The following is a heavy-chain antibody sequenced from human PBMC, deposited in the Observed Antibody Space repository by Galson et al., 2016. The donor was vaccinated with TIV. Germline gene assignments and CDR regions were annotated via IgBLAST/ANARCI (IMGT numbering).Heavy chain of an antibody. J-gene: IGHJ5*02. D-gene: IGHD6-6*01. CDR1: GFTFSDYA. V-gene: IGHV3-23*01. Sequence: SLRLSCATSGFTFSDYAMNWVRQAPGKGLEWVSVIVGGGYSTHYADFVEGRFTISRDNSNNMVYLQMNSLRAEDTAIYYCATLPYSSPSDWFGPWGQGTLVTVSS. CDR3: ATLPYSSPSDWFGP. CDR2: IVGGGYST.